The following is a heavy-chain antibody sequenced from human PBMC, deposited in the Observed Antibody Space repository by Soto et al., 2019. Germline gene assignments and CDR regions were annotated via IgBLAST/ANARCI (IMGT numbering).Heavy chain of an antibody. Sequence: ASVKVYCKASGYTFTSYGIGWVRQDPGQGLEWMGWISAYNGNTNYAQKLQGRVTMTTDTSTSTAYMELRSLRSDDTAVYYCARGGYYYDSSGYYYTPFDPWGQGTLVTAPQ. CDR2: ISAYNGNT. D-gene: IGHD3-22*01. J-gene: IGHJ5*02. V-gene: IGHV1-18*04. CDR3: ARGGYYYDSSGYYYTPFDP. CDR1: GYTFTSYG.